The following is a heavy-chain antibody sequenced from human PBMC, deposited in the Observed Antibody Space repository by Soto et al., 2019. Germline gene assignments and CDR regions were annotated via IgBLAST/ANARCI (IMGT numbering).Heavy chain of an antibody. CDR3: ARSGDSVAFDY. J-gene: IGHJ4*02. CDR1: GDSLSSGDYK. V-gene: IGHV4-30-4*01. Sequence: QVQLQESGPGLVKPSQTLSLTCTVSGDSLSSGDYKWSWIRQPPGQGLEWIGYTYYSGYTYNNPSLKSRLTMSVDTSKNQFSLKLMSVTAADTAVYYWARSGDSVAFDYWGQGTLVTVS. CDR2: TYYSGYT. D-gene: IGHD4-17*01.